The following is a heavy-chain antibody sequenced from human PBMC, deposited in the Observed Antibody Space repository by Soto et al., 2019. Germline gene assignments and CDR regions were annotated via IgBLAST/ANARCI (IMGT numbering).Heavy chain of an antibody. CDR2: IIPILGIA. D-gene: IGHD2-2*01. CDR3: ARESLGDNPLLDY. J-gene: IGHJ4*02. Sequence: QVQVVQSGAEVKKPGSSVKVSCKASGGSYSTYTISWVRQAPGQGLEWMGRIIPILGIANHAQTFQGRVKITADKSTSTAYMELTDLRSEDTAVYYCARESLGDNPLLDYWGQGTLGTVSS. V-gene: IGHV1-69*08. CDR1: GGSYSTYT.